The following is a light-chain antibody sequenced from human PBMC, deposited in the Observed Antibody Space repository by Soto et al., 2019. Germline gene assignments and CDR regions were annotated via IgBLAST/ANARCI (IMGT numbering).Light chain of an antibody. J-gene: IGLJ2*01. V-gene: IGLV1-44*01. CDR1: SSNIGGNT. CDR3: STWDDSLNGPL. CDR2: SNS. Sequence: QSVLTQPPSASGTPGQRVTISCAGSSSNIGGNTVNWYQKVPGAAPKLIIFSNSQRPSGVPDRYSGSKSGTSASLAIGGLHSEDEADYYCSTWDDSLNGPLFGGGTQLTVL.